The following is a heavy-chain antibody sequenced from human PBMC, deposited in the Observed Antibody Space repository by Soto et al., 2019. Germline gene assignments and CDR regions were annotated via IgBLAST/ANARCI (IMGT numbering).Heavy chain of an antibody. CDR1: GFTFSSYA. Sequence: EVQLLESGGGLVQPGGSLRLSCAASGFTFSSYAMSWVRQAPGKGLEWVSDISGSGSSTHYADSAKVRFTISRDHSKNTLYLQMNSLRAKDKAVYYCATHYSTGPCFAYWGQGTLVTVSS. J-gene: IGHJ4*02. CDR3: ATHYSTGPCFAY. CDR2: ISGSGSST. D-gene: IGHD6-19*01. V-gene: IGHV3-23*01.